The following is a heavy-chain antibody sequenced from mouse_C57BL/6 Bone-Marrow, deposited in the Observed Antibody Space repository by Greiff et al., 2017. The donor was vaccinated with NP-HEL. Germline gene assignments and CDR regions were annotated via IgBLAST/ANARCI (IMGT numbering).Heavy chain of an antibody. J-gene: IGHJ2*01. D-gene: IGHD1-1*02. V-gene: IGHV1-69*01. CDR1: GYTFTSYW. CDR2: IDPSDSYT. Sequence: VQLQQPGAELVMPGASVKLSCKASGYTFTSYWMHWVKQRPGQGFEWIGEIDPSDSYTNYNQKFKGKSTLTVDKSSSTAYMQLSSLTSEDSAVYYCARSGGYYVDYWGQGTTLTVSS. CDR3: ARSGGYYVDY.